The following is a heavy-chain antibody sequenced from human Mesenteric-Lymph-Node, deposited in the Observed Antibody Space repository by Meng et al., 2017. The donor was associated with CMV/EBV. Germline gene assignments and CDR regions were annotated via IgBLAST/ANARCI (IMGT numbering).Heavy chain of an antibody. CDR2: IYSGGST. CDR3: AREGVDQYGSGSPFDY. V-gene: IGHV3-66*02. J-gene: IGHJ4*02. D-gene: IGHD3-10*01. CDR1: GFTFSSYA. Sequence: GGSLRLSCAASGFTFSSYAMSWVRQAPGKGLEWVSVIYSGGSTYYADSVKGRFTISRDNSKNTLYLQMNSLKPEDTAVYYCAREGVDQYGSGSPFDYWGQGTLVTVSS.